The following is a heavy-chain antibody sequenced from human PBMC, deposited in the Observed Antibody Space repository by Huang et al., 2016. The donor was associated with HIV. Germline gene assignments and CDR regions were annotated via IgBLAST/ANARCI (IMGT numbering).Heavy chain of an antibody. J-gene: IGHJ6*02. Sequence: QVHLVQSRGELKKPGASVRVSCKTSGYTFNNYGIGGVRQAPGQGREWMGWISADSGNPNYAQKFQGRLTLTTDTSTRTVYMDLRSLRSDDTAVYYCATDTRAYYYGSGTNGMDVWGQGTTVIVSS. V-gene: IGHV1-18*04. CDR2: ISADSGNP. D-gene: IGHD3-10*01. CDR1: GYTFNNYG. CDR3: ATDTRAYYYGSGTNGMDV.